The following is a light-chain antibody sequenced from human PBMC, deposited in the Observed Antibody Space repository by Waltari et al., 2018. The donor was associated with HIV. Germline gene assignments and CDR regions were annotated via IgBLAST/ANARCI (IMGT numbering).Light chain of an antibody. CDR2: WAS. V-gene: IGKV4-1*01. Sequence: DTVMSQSPDSLAVSLGERASINRKSSQSLLYSSNNKNYLAWYQQKPGQVPKLLIYWASTRESGVPDRFSGSGSGTDFTLTISNLQAEDVAVYFCQQYFSPPYTFGQGTKLEIK. J-gene: IGKJ2*01. CDR1: QSLLYSSNNKNY. CDR3: QQYFSPPYT.